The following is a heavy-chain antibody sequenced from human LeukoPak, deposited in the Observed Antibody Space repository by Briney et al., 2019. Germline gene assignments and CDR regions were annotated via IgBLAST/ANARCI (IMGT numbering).Heavy chain of an antibody. D-gene: IGHD4-17*01. CDR2: ISGSGGST. CDR3: ARENNDYGDLNNFDY. CDR1: GFTFSSYA. Sequence: GGSLRLSCAASGFTFSSYAMSWVRQAPGEGLEWVSAISGSGGSTYYADSVKGRFTISRDNSRNTLYLQMNSLRAEDTAVYYCARENNDYGDLNNFDYWGQGTLVTVSS. V-gene: IGHV3-23*01. J-gene: IGHJ4*02.